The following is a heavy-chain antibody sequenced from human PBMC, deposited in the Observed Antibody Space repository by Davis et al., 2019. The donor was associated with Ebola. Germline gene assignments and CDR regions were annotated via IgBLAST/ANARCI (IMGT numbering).Heavy chain of an antibody. CDR1: GGSFRGYY. Sequence: MPSETLSLTFAVYGGSFRGYYWSWIRQPPGEGLECIGEINHIGRTNYNPSLQSRVTISVDTSKNQFSLKLTSVTAADTAVYFCARRHALYSTYGDWGQGTLVTVSS. CDR3: ARRHALYSTYGD. V-gene: IGHV4-34*01. D-gene: IGHD4-11*01. J-gene: IGHJ4*02. CDR2: INHIGRT.